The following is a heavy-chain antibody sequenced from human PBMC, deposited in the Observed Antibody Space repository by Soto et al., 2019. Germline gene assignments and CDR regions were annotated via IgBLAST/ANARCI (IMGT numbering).Heavy chain of an antibody. CDR1: GFTFTRYS. J-gene: IGHJ4*02. V-gene: IGHV3-21*06. Sequence: PGGSLRLSCAASGFTFTRYSMNWVRQAPGKGLEWVSSISSTANYIYYGDSMKGRFTISRDNAKNSLYLEMNSLRAEDTAVYYCARESEDLTSNFDYWGQGTLVTVSS. CDR2: ISSTANYI. CDR3: ARESEDLTSNFDY.